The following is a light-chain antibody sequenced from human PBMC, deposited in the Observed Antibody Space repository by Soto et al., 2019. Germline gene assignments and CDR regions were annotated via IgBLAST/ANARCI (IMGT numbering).Light chain of an antibody. CDR2: GAS. Sequence: ETVLTQSPGTLSLSPGERATLSCRASQSIRSNYLGWYRQTPGQAPSLLIYGASNRATGIPDRFSGSGSGTDFTLIISRLEPEDFALYYCQQYGSSPWTFGQGTKVEIK. CDR1: QSIRSNY. V-gene: IGKV3-20*01. CDR3: QQYGSSPWT. J-gene: IGKJ1*01.